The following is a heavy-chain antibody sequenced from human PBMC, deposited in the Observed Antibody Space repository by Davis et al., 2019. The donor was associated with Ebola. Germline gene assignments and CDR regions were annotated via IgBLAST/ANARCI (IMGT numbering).Heavy chain of an antibody. CDR2: SSSSSSTK. CDR3: ARDLSGDWGGFDH. J-gene: IGHJ4*02. CDR1: GFTFSSYG. V-gene: IGHV3-48*02. Sequence: GESLKISCAASGFTFSSYGMHWVRQAPGKGLEWVSYSSSSSSTKYYAESVKGRFTISRDNAKNSLYLQMNSLRDEDTAVYYCARDLSGDWGGFDHWGQGTLVTVSS. D-gene: IGHD2-21*02.